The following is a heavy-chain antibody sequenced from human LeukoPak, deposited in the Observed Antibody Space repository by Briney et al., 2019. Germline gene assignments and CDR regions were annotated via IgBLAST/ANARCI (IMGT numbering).Heavy chain of an antibody. D-gene: IGHD3-3*01. J-gene: IGHJ4*02. V-gene: IGHV4-34*01. Sequence: SETLSLTCAVYGASYNAYYWSWIRQPPGKGLEWIGDVDHRGTATYNPSLKGRLTISADASKNQFSLKLNSVTDADTAVYYCAVGITILGVAASFDSWGQGNLVIVSS. CDR1: GASYNAYY. CDR3: AVGITILGVAASFDS. CDR2: VDHRGTA.